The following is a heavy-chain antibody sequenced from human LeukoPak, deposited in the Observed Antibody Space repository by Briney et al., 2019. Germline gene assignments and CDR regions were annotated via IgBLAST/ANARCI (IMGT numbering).Heavy chain of an antibody. CDR1: GYTFTGYY. V-gene: IGHV1-2*02. CDR3: ARESRVGATRGNDY. Sequence: GASVKVPCKTSGYTFTGYYMHWVRQAPGQGLEWMGWINPNSGGTNYAQKFQGRVTMTRDTSISTAYMELSRLRSDDTAVYYCARESRVGATRGNDYWGQGTLVTVSS. D-gene: IGHD1-26*01. J-gene: IGHJ4*02. CDR2: INPNSGGT.